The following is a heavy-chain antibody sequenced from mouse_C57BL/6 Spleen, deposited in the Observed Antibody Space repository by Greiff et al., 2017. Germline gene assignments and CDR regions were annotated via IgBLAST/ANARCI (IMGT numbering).Heavy chain of an antibody. V-gene: IGHV1-9*01. CDR3: DRAGSNYYTMDY. Sequence: QVQLQQSGAELMKPGASVKLSCKASGYTFTGYWIEWVKQRPGHGLEWIGEIFPGSGSTNYNEKFKGKATLTADTSSNTAYMQLSSLTTEDSAIYNCDRAGSNYYTMDYWGQGTSVTVSS. CDR1: GYTFTGYW. CDR2: IFPGSGST. J-gene: IGHJ4*01. D-gene: IGHD1-1*01.